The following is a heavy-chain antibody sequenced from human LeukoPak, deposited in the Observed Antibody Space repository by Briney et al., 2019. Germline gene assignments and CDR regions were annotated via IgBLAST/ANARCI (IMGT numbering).Heavy chain of an antibody. CDR3: AKALVVAVDASRAFDN. Sequence: PGGSLRLSCAASGFTFSSYEMNWVRQAPGKGLEWVSYTSRSGSTIYYADSVQGRFTISRDNAKNSLYLHMNSLRGEDTAIYYCAKALVVAVDASRAFDNWGQGTLVTVSS. J-gene: IGHJ4*02. V-gene: IGHV3-48*03. CDR2: TSRSGSTI. D-gene: IGHD2-15*01. CDR1: GFTFSSYE.